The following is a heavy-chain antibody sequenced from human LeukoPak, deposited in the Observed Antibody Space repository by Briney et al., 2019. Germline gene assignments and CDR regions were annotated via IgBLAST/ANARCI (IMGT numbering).Heavy chain of an antibody. V-gene: IGHV4-38-2*02. CDR1: GCSISSGYY. CDR3: AGETEYCSGGSCQPDY. Sequence: PSETLSLTCTVSGCSISSGYYWGWIRQPPGKGLEWIGSIYHSGSTYYNPSLKSRVTISVDTSKNQVSLKLSSVTAADTAVYYCAGETEYCSGGSCQPDYWGQGTLVTVSS. CDR2: IYHSGST. J-gene: IGHJ4*02. D-gene: IGHD2-15*01.